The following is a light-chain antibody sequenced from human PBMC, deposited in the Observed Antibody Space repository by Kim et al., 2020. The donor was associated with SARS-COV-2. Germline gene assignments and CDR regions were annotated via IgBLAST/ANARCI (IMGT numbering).Light chain of an antibody. CDR3: LQDDNYPYT. Sequence: SAAVGDRVTSTGRASQGIRNDLGWYQQKPGTAPKLLIYAASSVQGGVPSRCGGSGAGADFTLTISSLQPEDFVTFYCLQDDNYPYTFGQGTKLEI. CDR1: QGIRND. J-gene: IGKJ2*01. CDR2: AAS. V-gene: IGKV1-6*01.